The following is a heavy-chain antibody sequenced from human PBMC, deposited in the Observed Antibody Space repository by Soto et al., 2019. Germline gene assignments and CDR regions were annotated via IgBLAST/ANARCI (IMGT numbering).Heavy chain of an antibody. J-gene: IGHJ3*02. Sequence: GGSLRLSCAASGFTFSSYGMHWVRQAPGKGLEWVAVISYDGSNKYYADSVKGRFTISRDNSKNTLYLQMNSLRAEDTAVYYCARERIAAGGTHDAIDIWGQGTMVTVSS. CDR1: GFTFSSYG. CDR2: ISYDGSNK. CDR3: ARERIAAGGTHDAIDI. V-gene: IGHV3-30*03. D-gene: IGHD6-13*01.